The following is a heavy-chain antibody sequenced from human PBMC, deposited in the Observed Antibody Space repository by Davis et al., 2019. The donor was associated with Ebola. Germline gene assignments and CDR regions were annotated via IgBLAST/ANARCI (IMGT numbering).Heavy chain of an antibody. CDR2: INAGNGNT. D-gene: IGHD4-11*01. CDR1: GYTFTSYA. Sequence: AASVKVSCKASGYTFTSYAMHWVRQAPGQRLEWMGWINAGNGNTKYSQKFQGRVTITADKSTSTGYMELSSLRSEDTAVYYCARLPTFNSNYVVRGMDVWGQGTTVTVSS. J-gene: IGHJ6*02. CDR3: ARLPTFNSNYVVRGMDV. V-gene: IGHV1-3*01.